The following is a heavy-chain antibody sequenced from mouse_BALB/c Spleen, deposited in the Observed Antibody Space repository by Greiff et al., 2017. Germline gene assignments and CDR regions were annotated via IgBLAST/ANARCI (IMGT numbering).Heavy chain of an antibody. D-gene: IGHD2-4*01. CDR3: ARRDYDGFAY. CDR2: ISDGGSYT. V-gene: IGHV5-4*02. J-gene: IGHJ3*01. CDR1: GFTFSDYY. Sequence: EVKLMESGGGLVKPGGSLKLSCAASGFTFSDYYMYWVRQTPEKRLEWVATISDGGSYTYYPDSVKGRFTISRDNAKNNLYLQMSSLRSEDTAMYYCARRDYDGFAYWGQGTLVTVSA.